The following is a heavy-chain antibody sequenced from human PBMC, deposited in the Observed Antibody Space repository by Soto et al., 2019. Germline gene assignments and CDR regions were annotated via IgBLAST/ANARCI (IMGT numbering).Heavy chain of an antibody. D-gene: IGHD2-15*01. J-gene: IGHJ6*02. Sequence: QVQLVQSGAEVKKPGSSVKVSCKAPGGTFSTYAISWVRQAPGQGLEWMGGVIPIFGTPKYAQKFQGRVTITADESTSTGYMELRSLRSEDTAVYYCERSQGGSSSLDIYYYYYYGMDVWGQGTTVTVSS. V-gene: IGHV1-69*01. CDR2: VIPIFGTP. CDR1: GGTFSTYA. CDR3: ERSQGGSSSLDIYYYYYYGMDV.